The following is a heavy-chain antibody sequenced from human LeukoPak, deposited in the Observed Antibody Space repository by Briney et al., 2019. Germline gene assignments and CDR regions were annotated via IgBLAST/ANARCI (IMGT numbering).Heavy chain of an antibody. Sequence: ASVKVSCKASGYTFTAYYIHWVRQAPGQGLEWMGYINPNSGGTDYAQKFQGRVTMTRDTSISTAYMELSSLRSDDTAVYYCARDDMATNPLEFDYWGQGTLVTVSS. CDR1: GYTFTAYY. D-gene: IGHD5-24*01. CDR2: INPNSGGT. V-gene: IGHV1-2*02. CDR3: ARDDMATNPLEFDY. J-gene: IGHJ4*02.